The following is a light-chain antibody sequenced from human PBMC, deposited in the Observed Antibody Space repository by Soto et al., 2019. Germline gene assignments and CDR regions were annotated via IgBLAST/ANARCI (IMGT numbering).Light chain of an antibody. CDR2: DAS. CDR3: QEYNSYTWT. CDR1: QSILNW. Sequence: DIQMTQSPSTLSASVGDRFTITCRASQSILNWLDWYQQKPGKVRKLLIYDASSLASGVPSRVRGSGYGTEFTLTISSMQNDDFESFYCQEYNSYTWTFGQGTKVDIK. J-gene: IGKJ1*01. V-gene: IGKV1-5*01.